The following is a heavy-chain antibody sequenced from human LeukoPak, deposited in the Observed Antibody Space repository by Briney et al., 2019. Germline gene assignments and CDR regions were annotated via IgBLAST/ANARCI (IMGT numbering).Heavy chain of an antibody. J-gene: IGHJ6*03. Sequence: GESLKISCKGSGYSFTSYWIGWVRQMPGKGLGWMGVIYPGDSDTRYSPSFQGQVTISADKSISTAYLQWSSLKASDTAMYYCARLFGDGYNYYYYYMDVWGKGTTVTVSS. D-gene: IGHD5-24*01. CDR2: IYPGDSDT. CDR1: GYSFTSYW. V-gene: IGHV5-51*01. CDR3: ARLFGDGYNYYYYYMDV.